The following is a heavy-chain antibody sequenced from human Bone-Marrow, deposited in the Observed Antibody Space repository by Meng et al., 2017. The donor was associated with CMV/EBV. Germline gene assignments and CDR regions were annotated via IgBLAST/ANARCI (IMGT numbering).Heavy chain of an antibody. Sequence: SETLSLTCAVYGGSFSGYYWGWIRQPPGKGLEWIGSIYYSGSTYYNPSLKSRVTISVDTSKNQFSLKLSSVTAADTAVYYCARPPYCTSTSCRSDYFDYWGQGTLVTVSS. D-gene: IGHD2-2*01. CDR1: GGSFSGYY. CDR3: ARPPYCTSTSCRSDYFDY. CDR2: IYYSGST. V-gene: IGHV4-34*01. J-gene: IGHJ4*02.